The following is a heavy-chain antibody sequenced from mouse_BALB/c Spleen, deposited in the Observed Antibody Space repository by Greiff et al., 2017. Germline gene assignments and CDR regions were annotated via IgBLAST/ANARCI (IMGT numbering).Heavy chain of an antibody. D-gene: IGHD1-1*01. V-gene: IGHV5-6*01. CDR3: ARHEGATTVVYYYAMDY. CDR1: GFTFSSYG. CDR2: ISSGGSYT. J-gene: IGHJ4*01. Sequence: EVQGVESGGDLVKPGGSLKLSCAASGFTFSSYGMSWVRQTPDKRLEWVATISSGGSYTYYPDSVKGRFTISRDNAKNTLYLQMSSLKSEDTAMYYCARHEGATTVVYYYAMDYWGQGTSVTVSS.